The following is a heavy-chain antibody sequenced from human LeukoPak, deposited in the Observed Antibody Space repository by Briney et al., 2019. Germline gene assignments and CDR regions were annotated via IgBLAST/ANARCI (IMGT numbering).Heavy chain of an antibody. Sequence: PSETLSLTCAVYGGSFSGYYWSWIRQPPGKGLEWIGEINHSGSTNYNPSLKSRVTISVDTSKNQFSLKLSSVTAADTAVYYCARSVVGATERGRRYYFDYWGQGTLVTVSS. V-gene: IGHV4-34*01. CDR2: INHSGST. J-gene: IGHJ4*02. CDR3: ARSVVGATERGRRYYFDY. D-gene: IGHD1-26*01. CDR1: GGSFSGYY.